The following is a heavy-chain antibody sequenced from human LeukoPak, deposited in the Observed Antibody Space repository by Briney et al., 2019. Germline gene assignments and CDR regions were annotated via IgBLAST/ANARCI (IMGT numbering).Heavy chain of an antibody. D-gene: IGHD3-10*01. CDR3: ASVRSNYYYYYMDV. V-gene: IGHV4-34*01. CDR2: INHSGST. Sequence: SETLSLTCAVYGGSFSGYYWSWIRQPPGKGLEWIGEINHSGSTNYNPSLKSRVTISVDTSKNQFSLKLSSVTAADTAVYYCASVRSNYYYYYMDVWGKGTTVTISS. CDR1: GGSFSGYY. J-gene: IGHJ6*03.